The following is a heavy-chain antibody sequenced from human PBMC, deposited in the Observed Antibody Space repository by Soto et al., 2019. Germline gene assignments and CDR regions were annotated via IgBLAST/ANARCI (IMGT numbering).Heavy chain of an antibody. CDR3: ARGDCVGGPCYSLAGSFYYYMDV. J-gene: IGHJ6*03. D-gene: IGHD2-15*01. CDR2: INSDGSVS. Sequence: EVQLVESGGGLVQPGGSLRLSCAASGFTFSNYWMYWVRQAPGKGLVWVSRINSDGSVSSYADSVKGLLTISRDNVKNTLYLQMNSLRAEDTAVYYCARGDCVGGPCYSLAGSFYYYMDVWGKGTTVTVFS. CDR1: GFTFSNYW. V-gene: IGHV3-74*01.